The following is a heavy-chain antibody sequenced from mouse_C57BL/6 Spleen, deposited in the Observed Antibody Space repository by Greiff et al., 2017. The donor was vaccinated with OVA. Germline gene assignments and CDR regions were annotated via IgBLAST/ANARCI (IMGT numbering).Heavy chain of an antibody. Sequence: EVKLVESEGGLVQPGSSMKLSCTASGFTFSDYYMAWVRQVPEKGLEWVANINYDGSSTYYLDSLKSRFIISRDNAKNILYLQMSSLKSEDTATYYCARIAYDYDAMDYWGQGTSVTVSS. D-gene: IGHD6-5*01. CDR1: GFTFSDYY. CDR3: ARIAYDYDAMDY. CDR2: INYDGSST. J-gene: IGHJ4*01. V-gene: IGHV5-16*01.